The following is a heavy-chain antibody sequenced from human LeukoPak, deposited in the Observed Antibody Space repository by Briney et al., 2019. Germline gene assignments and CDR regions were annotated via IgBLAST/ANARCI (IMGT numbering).Heavy chain of an antibody. D-gene: IGHD7-27*01. J-gene: IGHJ4*02. CDR1: GFAFNYDW. V-gene: IGHV3-15*01. CDR2: IKSKPNGGTI. CDR3: TIENWGRGDY. Sequence: GGSLRLSCAASGFAFNYDWMSWVRQAPGKGLEWIGRIKSKPNGGTIDYAAPVKGRFTISRDDSKNTLYLQMNSLQIEDTAVYYCTIENWGRGDYWGQGTLITVSS.